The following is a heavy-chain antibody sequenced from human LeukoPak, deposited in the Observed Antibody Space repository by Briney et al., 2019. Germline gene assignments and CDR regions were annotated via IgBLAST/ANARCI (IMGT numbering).Heavy chain of an antibody. D-gene: IGHD5-24*01. V-gene: IGHV3-48*01. CDR2: IGIDSGNT. J-gene: IGHJ4*02. CDR1: GFTFSDYS. Sequence: GGSLRLSCAASGFTFSDYSMNWVRQAPGKGLEWISNIGIDSGNTNYADSVKGRFTISGDKAKNSLYPQMNSLRVEDTAVYYCARDYKYAFDNWGQGTLVTVSS. CDR3: ARDYKYAFDN.